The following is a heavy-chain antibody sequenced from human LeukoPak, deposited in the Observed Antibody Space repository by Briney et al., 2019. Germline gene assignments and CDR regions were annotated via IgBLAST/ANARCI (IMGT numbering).Heavy chain of an antibody. CDR1: GFTVSSNY. CDR2: IYSGGST. Sequence: GRSLRLSCAASGFTVSSNYMSWVRQAPGKGLEWVSVIYSGGSTYYADSVKGRFTISRDNSKNTLYLQMNSLRDEDSAAYYCARVYLERLTAGYFDHWGQGTWVTVSP. V-gene: IGHV3-53*05. J-gene: IGHJ4*02. D-gene: IGHD2-8*01. CDR3: ARVYLERLTAGYFDH.